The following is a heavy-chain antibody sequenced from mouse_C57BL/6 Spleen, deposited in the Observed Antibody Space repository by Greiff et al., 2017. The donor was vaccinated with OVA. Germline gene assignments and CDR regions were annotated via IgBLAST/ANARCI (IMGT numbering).Heavy chain of an antibody. CDR1: GFTFSSYG. CDR3: ARRGYYGSSYYWYFDV. V-gene: IGHV5-6*01. Sequence: EVQLKESGGDLVKPGGSLKLSCAASGFTFSSYGMSWVRQTPDKRLEWVATISSGGSYTYYPDSVKGRFTISRDNAKNTLYLQMSSLKSEDTAMYYCARRGYYGSSYYWYFDVWGTGTTVTVSS. D-gene: IGHD1-1*01. J-gene: IGHJ1*03. CDR2: ISSGGSYT.